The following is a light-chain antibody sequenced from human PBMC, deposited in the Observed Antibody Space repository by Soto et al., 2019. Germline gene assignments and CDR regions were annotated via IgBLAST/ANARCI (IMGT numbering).Light chain of an antibody. CDR2: EVS. CDR1: SSDVGGYNY. J-gene: IGLJ2*01. Sequence: SALTQPASVSGSPGQSITISCTGTSSDVGGYNYVSWYQQHPGKAPKLMIYEVSNRPSGVSNRFSGSKSGNTASLTISGLQAEDEGDYHCSSYTSSTTLVFGGGTQLTVL. V-gene: IGLV2-14*01. CDR3: SSYTSSTTLV.